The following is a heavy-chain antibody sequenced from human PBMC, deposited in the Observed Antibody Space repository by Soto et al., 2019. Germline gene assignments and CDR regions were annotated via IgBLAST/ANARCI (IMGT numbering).Heavy chain of an antibody. V-gene: IGHV4-30-4*01. Sequence: PSETLSLTCTVSGGSISSGDYYWSWIRQPPGKGLEWIGYIYYSGSTYYNPSLKSRVTISVDTSKNQFSLKLSSVTAADTAVYYCARGSVATINYYFDYWGQGTLVTVSS. CDR3: ARGSVATINYYFDY. J-gene: IGHJ4*02. CDR1: GGSISSGDYY. D-gene: IGHD5-12*01. CDR2: IYYSGST.